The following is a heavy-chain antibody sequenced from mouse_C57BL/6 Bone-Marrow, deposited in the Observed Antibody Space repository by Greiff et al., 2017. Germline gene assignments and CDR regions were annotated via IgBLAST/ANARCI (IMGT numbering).Heavy chain of an antibody. CDR2: IDPANGNT. D-gene: IGHD1-1*01. Sequence: VQLKESVAELVRPGASVKLSCTASGFNIKNTYMHWVKQRPEQGLEWIGRIDPANGNTKYAPKFQGKATITADTSSNTAYLQLSSLTSADTAIYYCSSPTTVVAHWYFDVWGTGTTVTVSS. V-gene: IGHV14-3*01. J-gene: IGHJ1*03. CDR3: SSPTTVVAHWYFDV. CDR1: GFNIKNTY.